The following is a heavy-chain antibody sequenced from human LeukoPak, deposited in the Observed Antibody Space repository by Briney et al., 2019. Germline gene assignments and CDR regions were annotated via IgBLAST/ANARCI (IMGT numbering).Heavy chain of an antibody. Sequence: GGSLRLSCAASGFTFDDYTMHWVRQPPGKGLEWVSLISWDGGSTYYADSVKGRFTISRDNSKNTLYLQMNSLGAEDTAVYYCAKSETLLWFGELKVDAFDIWGQGTMVTVSS. CDR3: AKSETLLWFGELKVDAFDI. CDR1: GFTFDDYT. CDR2: ISWDGGST. D-gene: IGHD3-10*01. J-gene: IGHJ3*02. V-gene: IGHV3-43*01.